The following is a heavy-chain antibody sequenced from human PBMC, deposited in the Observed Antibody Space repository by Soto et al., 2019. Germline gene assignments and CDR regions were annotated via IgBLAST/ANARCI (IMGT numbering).Heavy chain of an antibody. CDR2: IYSGGST. Sequence: GGSLRLSCAASGFTVSSNYMSWVRQAPGKGLEWVSVIYSGGSTYYADSVKGRFTISRDNSKNMLYLQMNSLRAEDTAVYYCAREGKNPGGSGWSYDAFDIWGQGTMVTVSS. J-gene: IGHJ3*02. CDR1: GFTVSSNY. D-gene: IGHD6-19*01. CDR3: AREGKNPGGSGWSYDAFDI. V-gene: IGHV3-53*01.